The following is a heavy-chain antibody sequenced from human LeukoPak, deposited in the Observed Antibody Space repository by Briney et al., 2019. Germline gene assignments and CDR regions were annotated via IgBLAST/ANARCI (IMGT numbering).Heavy chain of an antibody. CDR2: ISSNGGST. CDR1: GFTFSSYA. D-gene: IGHD5-18*01. Sequence: GGSLRPSCAASGFTFSSYAMHWVRQAPGKGLEYVSAISSNGGSTYYANSVKGRFTISRDNSKNTLYLQMGSLRAEDMAVYYCARVDTAMVMEYCYYGMDAWGQGTTVTVSS. V-gene: IGHV3-64*01. J-gene: IGHJ6*02. CDR3: ARVDTAMVMEYCYYGMDA.